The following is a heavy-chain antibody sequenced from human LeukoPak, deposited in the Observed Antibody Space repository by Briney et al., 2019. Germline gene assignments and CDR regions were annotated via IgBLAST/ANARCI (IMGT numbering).Heavy chain of an antibody. V-gene: IGHV3-23*01. Sequence: PSGGSLRLSCAASGFTFSSYAMSWVRQAPGKGLEWVSGVSGSGGSTYYADSVKGRFTISRDNSKNTLYLQMNSLRAEDTAVYYCAKDLDIVATITGNWGQGTLVTVSS. CDR3: AKDLDIVATITGN. D-gene: IGHD5-12*01. CDR1: GFTFSSYA. CDR2: VSGSGGST. J-gene: IGHJ4*02.